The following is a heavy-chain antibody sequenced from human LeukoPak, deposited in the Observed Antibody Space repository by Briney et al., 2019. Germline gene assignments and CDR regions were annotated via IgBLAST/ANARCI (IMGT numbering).Heavy chain of an antibody. CDR1: GFTFSSYA. CDR3: AKDRLGATDF. J-gene: IGHJ4*02. D-gene: IGHD1-26*01. CDR2: ISGSGGST. V-gene: IGHV3-23*01. Sequence: GGSLRLSCAASGFTFSSYAMSWVRQAPGKGLEWVSAISGSGGSTYYADSVKGRFTISRDNSMNTLYLQMKSLRAEDTAVYYCAKDRLGATDFWGQGTLVTVSS.